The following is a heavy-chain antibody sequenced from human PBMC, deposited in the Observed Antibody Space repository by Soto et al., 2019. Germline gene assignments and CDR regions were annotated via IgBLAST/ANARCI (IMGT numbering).Heavy chain of an antibody. D-gene: IGHD2-15*01. CDR1: GFTFGDYA. J-gene: IGHJ4*02. CDR2: IRSKAYGGTT. V-gene: IGHV3-49*05. CDR3: TRGLKLVVVDATPYYFDY. Sequence: EVQLVESGGGLVKPGRSLRLSCTASGFTFGDYAMSWFRQAPGKGLEWVGFIRSKAYGGTTEYAASVKGRFTISRDDSKSIAYLQMNSLKTADTAVYYCTRGLKLVVVDATPYYFDYWGQGTLVTVSS.